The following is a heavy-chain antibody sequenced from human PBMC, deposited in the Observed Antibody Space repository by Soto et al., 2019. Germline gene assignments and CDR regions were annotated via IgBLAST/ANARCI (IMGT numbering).Heavy chain of an antibody. CDR3: ARVGIKFPRRLSP. J-gene: IGHJ5*02. D-gene: IGHD1-20*01. Sequence: QVQLVQSGAEVKMPGASVRVSCKASGYSFRSYGIQWVRQAPGQSLEWMGWINADNGDTKYSQNFQRRATKTRAPPATQVYRELRSRRTEERAVYYLARVGIKFPRRLSPWAQGPLVTVSS. CDR1: GYSFRSYG. V-gene: IGHV1-3*01. CDR2: INADNGDT.